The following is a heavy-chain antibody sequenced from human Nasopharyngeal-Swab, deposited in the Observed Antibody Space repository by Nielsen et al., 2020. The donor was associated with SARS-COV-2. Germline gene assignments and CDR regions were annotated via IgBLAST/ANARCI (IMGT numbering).Heavy chain of an antibody. V-gene: IGHV1-18*01. D-gene: IGHD6-6*01. CDR2: ISAYNGNT. J-gene: IGHJ6*02. Sequence: WVRQAPGQGLEWMGWISAYNGNTNYAQKLQGRVTMTTDTSTSTAYMELRSLRSDDTAVDYCARDGYSSSSVYYYYYYGMDVWGQGTTVTVSS. CDR3: ARDGYSSSSVYYYYYYGMDV.